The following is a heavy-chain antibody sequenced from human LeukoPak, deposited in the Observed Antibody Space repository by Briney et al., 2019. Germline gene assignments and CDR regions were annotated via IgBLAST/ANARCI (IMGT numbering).Heavy chain of an antibody. V-gene: IGHV1-69*13. CDR2: IIPIFGTA. J-gene: IGHJ6*03. Sequence: ASVKVSCKASGYTFTGYYMHWVRQAPGQGLEWMGGIIPIFGTANYAQKFQGRVTITADESTSTAYMELSSLRSEDTAVYYCARDLGRGYSYGYPHYYYMDVWGKGTTVTISS. CDR1: GYTFTGYY. CDR3: ARDLGRGYSYGYPHYYYMDV. D-gene: IGHD5-18*01.